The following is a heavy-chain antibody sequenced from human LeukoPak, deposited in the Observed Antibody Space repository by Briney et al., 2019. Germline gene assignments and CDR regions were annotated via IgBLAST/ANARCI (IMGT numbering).Heavy chain of an antibody. V-gene: IGHV3-7*01. CDR1: GFTIGSYW. CDR2: IRQDGSEK. J-gene: IGHJ3*01. D-gene: IGHD2/OR15-2a*01. Sequence: GPLRLSCAGSGFTIGSYWMSWVRQAPGRGLEWVANIRQDGSEKYYVDSVKGRLTISRDNAKNSLYLQMNSLRAEDTGIYYCARAGYYGDDAFDLWGQGTMVTVSS. CDR3: ARAGYYGDDAFDL.